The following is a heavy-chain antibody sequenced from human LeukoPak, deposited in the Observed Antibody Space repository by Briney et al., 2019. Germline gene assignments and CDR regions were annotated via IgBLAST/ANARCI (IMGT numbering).Heavy chain of an antibody. V-gene: IGHV1-18*01. D-gene: IGHD5-18*01. CDR2: VSGYNGNT. J-gene: IGHJ3*02. CDR3: ARAGTDTAMVTSYAFDI. Sequence: GASVKVSCKASGYAFTSYGISWARQAPGQGLEWMGWVSGYNGNTDYAQKFQGRVTMTTDTSTSTAYMELRSLRSDDTAVYYCARAGTDTAMVTSYAFDIWGQGTMVTVSS. CDR1: GYAFTSYG.